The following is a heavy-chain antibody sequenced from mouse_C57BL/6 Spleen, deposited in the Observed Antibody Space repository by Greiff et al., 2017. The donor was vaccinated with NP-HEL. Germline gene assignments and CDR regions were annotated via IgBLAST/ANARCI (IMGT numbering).Heavy chain of an antibody. J-gene: IGHJ1*03. Sequence: VQLMESGAELMKPGASVKLSCKATGYTFTGYWIEWVKQRPGHGLEWIGEILPGSGSTNYNEKFKGKATFTADTSSNTAYMQLSSLTTEDSAIYYCARSNPYYGSSYEWYFDVWGTGTTVTVSS. CDR1: GYTFTGYW. CDR3: ARSNPYYGSSYEWYFDV. V-gene: IGHV1-9*01. D-gene: IGHD1-1*01. CDR2: ILPGSGST.